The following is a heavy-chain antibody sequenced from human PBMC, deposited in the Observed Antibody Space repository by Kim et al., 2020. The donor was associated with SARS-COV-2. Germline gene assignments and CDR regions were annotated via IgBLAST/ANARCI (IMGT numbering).Heavy chain of an antibody. V-gene: IGHV7-4-1*02. D-gene: IGHD3-22*01. J-gene: IGHJ3*02. CDR3: ARDNRFNPYDSSGYYSGSDAFDI. Sequence: ASVKVSCKASGYTFTSYAMNWVRQAPGQGLEWMGWINTNTGNPTYAQGFTGRFVFSLDTSVSTAYLQISSLKAEDTAVYYCARDNRFNPYDSSGYYSGSDAFDIWGQGTMVTVSS. CDR2: INTNTGNP. CDR1: GYTFTSYA.